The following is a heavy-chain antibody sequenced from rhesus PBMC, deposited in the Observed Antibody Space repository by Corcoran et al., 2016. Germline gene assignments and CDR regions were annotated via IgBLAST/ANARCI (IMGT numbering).Heavy chain of an antibody. CDR1: GGSISNNY. CDR2: IYGGSGST. Sequence: LTCAVSGGSISNNYWSWIRQSPGKGLEWIGYIYGGSGSTSYNPSLKSRVTISTDTSKNQFSLKLSSVTAADTAVYYCARYSGSYYGVDSWGQGVVVTVSS. J-gene: IGHJ6*01. V-gene: IGHV4-147*01. CDR3: ARYSGSYYGVDS. D-gene: IGHD3-16*01.